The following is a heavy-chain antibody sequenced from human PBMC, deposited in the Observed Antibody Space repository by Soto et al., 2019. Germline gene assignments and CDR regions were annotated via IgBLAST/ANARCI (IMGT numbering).Heavy chain of an antibody. J-gene: IGHJ4*02. CDR3: ASMRRRDSFFDY. CDR2: IIPIFGTA. D-gene: IGHD2-2*01. CDR1: GGTFRSYA. V-gene: IGHV1-69*01. Sequence: VQLVQSVADVKKPGSSVKVSCKASGGTFRSYAISCVRQAPGQGLEWMGGIIPIFGTANYAQKFQGRVTITADESTSTAYMELSSLRSEDTAVYYCASMRRRDSFFDYWGQGTLVTVSS.